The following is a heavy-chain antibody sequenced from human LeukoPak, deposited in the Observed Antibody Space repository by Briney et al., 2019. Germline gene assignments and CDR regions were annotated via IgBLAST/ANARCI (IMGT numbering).Heavy chain of an antibody. Sequence: PGGSLRLSCVVSGFTFNNYAMNWVRQAPGKGLEWVSSISSSSSYIYYADSVKGRFTISRDNAKNSLYLQMNSLRAEDTAEYYCAREDHLRFGELSQNYYYYYMDVWGKGTTVTISS. D-gene: IGHD3-10*01. V-gene: IGHV3-21*01. CDR2: ISSSSSYI. CDR3: AREDHLRFGELSQNYYYYYMDV. CDR1: GFTFNNYA. J-gene: IGHJ6*03.